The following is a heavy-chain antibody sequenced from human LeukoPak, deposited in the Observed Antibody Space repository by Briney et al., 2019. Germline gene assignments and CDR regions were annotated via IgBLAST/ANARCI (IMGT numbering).Heavy chain of an antibody. D-gene: IGHD2-21*01. V-gene: IGHV3-74*01. J-gene: IGHJ4*02. Sequence: PGGSLRLSCAASGFTFSSYWMHWVRQAPGKGLVWVSRINSDGSSTTYADSVKGRFTISRDNAENTLYLQMNSLRAEDTAVYYCVRDPNYSENFDYWGQGALVTV. CDR2: INSDGSST. CDR3: VRDPNYSENFDY. CDR1: GFTFSSYW.